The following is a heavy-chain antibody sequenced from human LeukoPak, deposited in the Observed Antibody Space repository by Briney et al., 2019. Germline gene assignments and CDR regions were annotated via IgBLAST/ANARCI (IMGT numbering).Heavy chain of an antibody. CDR1: GFTFSSYG. V-gene: IGHV3-30*03. D-gene: IGHD3-10*01. CDR3: ARDIPQGRGNDY. CDR2: ISYDGSNK. Sequence: PGGSLRLSCAASGFTFSSYGMHWVRQAPGKGLEWVAVISYDGSNKYYADSVKGRFTISRDNSKNTLYLQMNSLRAEDTAVYYCARDIPQGRGNDYWGQGTLVTVSS. J-gene: IGHJ4*02.